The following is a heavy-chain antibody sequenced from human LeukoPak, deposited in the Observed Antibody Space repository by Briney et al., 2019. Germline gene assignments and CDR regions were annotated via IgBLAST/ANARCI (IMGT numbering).Heavy chain of an antibody. Sequence: ASVKVSCKASGYTFTSYGISWVRQAPGQGLEWMGWISTYNGDTNYAQKLQGRVTMTTDTSTSTAYMELRSLRSDDTAVYYCAREGLGELTLNYWGQGTLVTVSS. V-gene: IGHV1-18*01. CDR1: GYTFTSYG. CDR3: AREGLGELTLNY. D-gene: IGHD3-16*01. CDR2: ISTYNGDT. J-gene: IGHJ4*02.